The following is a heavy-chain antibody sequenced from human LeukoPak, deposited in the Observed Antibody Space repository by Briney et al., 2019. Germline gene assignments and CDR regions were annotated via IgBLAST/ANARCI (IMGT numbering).Heavy chain of an antibody. CDR1: GHTFTGYY. CDR2: INPNSGGT. V-gene: IGHV1-2*02. CDR3: ARAGKAGLIVVVPAAPFDY. Sequence: ASVKVSCKASGHTFTGYYMHWVRQAPGQGLEWMGWINPNSGGTNYAQKFQGRVTMTRDTSISTAYMELSRLRSDDTAVYYCARAGKAGLIVVVPAAPFDYWGQGTLVTVSS. J-gene: IGHJ4*02. D-gene: IGHD2-2*01.